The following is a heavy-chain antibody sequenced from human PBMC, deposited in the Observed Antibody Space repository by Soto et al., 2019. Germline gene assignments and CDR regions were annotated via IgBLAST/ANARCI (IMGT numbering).Heavy chain of an antibody. CDR3: ARGDYSSGLYQYGVGV. D-gene: IGHD3-10*01. V-gene: IGHV3-13*01. CDR2: IGSAGDT. CDR1: GVTFRSYD. Sequence: EVQLVESGGGLVQPGGSLRLSCAASGVTFRSYDMHWVRQSPGKGLEWVSDIGSAGDTYYLGAVKDRFTISRDNAENSMYLQLISMRVERPSAYYCARGDYSSGLYQYGVGVWGQGSTVTVSS. J-gene: IGHJ6*02.